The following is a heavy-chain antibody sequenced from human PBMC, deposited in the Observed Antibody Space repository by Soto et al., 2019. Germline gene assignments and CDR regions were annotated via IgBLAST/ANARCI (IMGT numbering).Heavy chain of an antibody. CDR3: ARDFGSDATGYYGMDV. Sequence: EVQVVESGGGLVQPGGSLRLYCAASGFTVSSNYMSWVRQTPGKGLEWVSMIYSRGDIVYSDSVRGRFSVSRDNPKNTMHLQMTSLRVEDTAVYYCARDFGSDATGYYGMDVWGQGTTVTVSS. CDR2: IYSRGDI. D-gene: IGHD3-10*01. V-gene: IGHV3-66*01. CDR1: GFTVSSNY. J-gene: IGHJ6*02.